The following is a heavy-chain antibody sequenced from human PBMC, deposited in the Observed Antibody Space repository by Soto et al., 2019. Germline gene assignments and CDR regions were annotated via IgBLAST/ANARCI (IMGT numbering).Heavy chain of an antibody. V-gene: IGHV1-2*04. D-gene: IGHD4-17*01. CDR1: GYTFTDYY. Sequence: QVQLVQSGAEVKKPGASVKVSCKASGYTFTDYYIHWVRQAPGQGLEWMGWTNTGTGGTNYAQKFQGWVTVTRDTSITTAYMEVRRLTSDDTAVYYCARSNTPTVTTPSFDYWGQGTLVTVSS. J-gene: IGHJ4*02. CDR3: ARSNTPTVTTPSFDY. CDR2: TNTGTGGT.